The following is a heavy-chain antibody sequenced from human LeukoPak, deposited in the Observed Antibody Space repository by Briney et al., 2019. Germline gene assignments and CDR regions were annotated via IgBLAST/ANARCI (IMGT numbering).Heavy chain of an antibody. Sequence: ASVKVSCKASGYTFTGYYMHWVRQAPGQGLEWMGRINPNSGGTNYAQKFQGRVTMTRDTSISTAYMELSRLRSDDTAVYYCADELYYDFWSGYSNWFDPWGQGTLVTVSS. CDR3: ADELYYDFWSGYSNWFDP. CDR1: GYTFTGYY. CDR2: INPNSGGT. D-gene: IGHD3-3*01. J-gene: IGHJ5*02. V-gene: IGHV1-2*06.